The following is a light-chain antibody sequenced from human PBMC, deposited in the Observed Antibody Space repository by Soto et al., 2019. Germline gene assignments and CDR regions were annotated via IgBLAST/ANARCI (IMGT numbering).Light chain of an antibody. CDR2: DAS. V-gene: IGKV3-11*01. J-gene: IGKJ5*01. CDR1: QSVSRH. Sequence: ESLLTQSPDTLSLSTGERATLSCRASQSVSRHLAWYQQKPGQAPRLLIYDASNRATGIPARSSGSGSGTDFTLTISSLEPEDFAVYYCQQRSNWPITFGQGTRLEI. CDR3: QQRSNWPIT.